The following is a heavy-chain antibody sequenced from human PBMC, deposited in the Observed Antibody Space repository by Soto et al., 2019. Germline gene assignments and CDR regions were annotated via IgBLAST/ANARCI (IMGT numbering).Heavy chain of an antibody. CDR3: ARDFPYLFGVVIIRDYYYYGMDV. J-gene: IGHJ6*02. CDR1: GFTFSSYS. CDR2: ISSSSSYI. V-gene: IGHV3-21*01. Sequence: GGSLRLSCAASGFTFSSYSMNWVRQAPGKGLEWVSSISSSSSYIYYADSVKGRFTISRDNAKNSLYLQMNSLRAEDTAVYYCARDFPYLFGVVIIRDYYYYGMDVWGQGTKVTVSS. D-gene: IGHD3-3*01.